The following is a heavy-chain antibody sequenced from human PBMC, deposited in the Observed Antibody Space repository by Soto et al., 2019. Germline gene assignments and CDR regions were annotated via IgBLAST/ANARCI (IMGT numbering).Heavy chain of an antibody. CDR2: ISGSGGST. D-gene: IGHD2-8*01. V-gene: IGHV3-23*01. CDR3: AKDPTRMGWFDP. CDR1: GFTFSSYA. J-gene: IGHJ5*02. Sequence: EVQLLESGGGLVQPGGSLRLSCAASGFTFSSYAMSWVRQAPGKGLEWVSAISGSGGSTYYADSVKGRFTISRDNSKNTRYLQMNSLRAEDTAVYYCAKDPTRMGWFDPWGQGTLVTVSS.